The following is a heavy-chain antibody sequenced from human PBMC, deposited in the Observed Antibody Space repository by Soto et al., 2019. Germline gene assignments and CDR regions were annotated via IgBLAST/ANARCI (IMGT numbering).Heavy chain of an antibody. D-gene: IGHD3-9*01. CDR3: GRGAYYDVLIRSHSYAMDF. Sequence: GGSLKLSCAASGFTFSSYGMHWVRQAPGKGLEWVAAILYDGSNKYYADSVKGRFTISRDNSKNTLYLQMNSLRAEDTAVYYCGRGAYYDVLIRSHSYAMDFWDPATMVTVS. CDR1: GFTFSSYG. V-gene: IGHV3-30*03. CDR2: ILYDGSNK. J-gene: IGHJ6*02.